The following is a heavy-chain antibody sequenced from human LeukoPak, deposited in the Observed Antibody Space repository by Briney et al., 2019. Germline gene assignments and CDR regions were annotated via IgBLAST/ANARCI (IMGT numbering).Heavy chain of an antibody. CDR1: GFTFSNHA. V-gene: IGHV3-23*01. CDR3: AKDVWWSVS. J-gene: IGHJ5*02. CDR2: ISASGDDT. D-gene: IGHD2-8*02. Sequence: PGGSLRLSCAASGFTFSNHAMTWVRQAPGKGLEWVAAISASGDDTFYADSVKGRFTISRGNSKNILYLQMNSLRAEDTAMYFCAKDVWWSVSWGQGTPVTVSS.